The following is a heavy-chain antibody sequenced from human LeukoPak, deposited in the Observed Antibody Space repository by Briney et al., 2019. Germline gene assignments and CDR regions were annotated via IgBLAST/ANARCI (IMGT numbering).Heavy chain of an antibody. CDR1: GGTFSSYA. D-gene: IGHD5-24*01. CDR2: IIPIFGTA. J-gene: IGHJ4*02. CDR3: ARELGGYKFFDY. Sequence: SVKVSCKASGGTFSSYAISWVRQAPGQGLEWMGGIIPIFGTANYAQKFQGRVTITADKSTSTAYMELSSLRSEDTAVYYCARELGGYKFFDYWGQGTLVTVSS. V-gene: IGHV1-69*06.